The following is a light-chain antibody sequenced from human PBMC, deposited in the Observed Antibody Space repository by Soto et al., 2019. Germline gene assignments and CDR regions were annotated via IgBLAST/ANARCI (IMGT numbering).Light chain of an antibody. Sequence: EIVLTHSPGTLSLSPGERATLSCRASQSVNSNYLAWYQRKPGQAPRLLIYGASNRATDIPYRFSASGSGTDFTLTITRLEPEDFAVYYCQQYDSSPPTFGQGTKVEIK. CDR1: QSVNSNY. V-gene: IGKV3-20*01. J-gene: IGKJ1*01. CDR2: GAS. CDR3: QQYDSSPPT.